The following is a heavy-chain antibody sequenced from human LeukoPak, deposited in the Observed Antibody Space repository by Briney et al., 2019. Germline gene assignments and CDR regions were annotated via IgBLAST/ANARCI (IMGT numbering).Heavy chain of an antibody. CDR2: INAGNGNT. CDR3: ARDGRPRGYYYGMDV. D-gene: IGHD1-26*01. V-gene: IGHV1-3*01. Sequence: ASVKVSCTASGYTFTSYAMHWVRQAPGQRLEWMGWINAGNGNTKYSQKFQGRVTITRDTSASTAYMELSSLRSEDTAVYYCARDGRPRGYYYGMDVWGQGTTVTVSS. CDR1: GYTFTSYA. J-gene: IGHJ6*02.